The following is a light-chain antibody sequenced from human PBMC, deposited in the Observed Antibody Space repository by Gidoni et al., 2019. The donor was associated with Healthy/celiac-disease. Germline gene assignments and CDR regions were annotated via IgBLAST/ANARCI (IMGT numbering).Light chain of an antibody. CDR1: KSVSIY. CDR3: QQRSNWLGT. V-gene: IGKV3-11*01. CDR2: DAS. Sequence: EIVLTQSPATLSLSPGERPTLSCRASKSVSIYLAWYQQKPGQAPRLLIYDASNRATGIPARFSGSGSGTDFTLTISSLEPEDFAVYYCQQRSNWLGTFGQGTKVEIK. J-gene: IGKJ1*01.